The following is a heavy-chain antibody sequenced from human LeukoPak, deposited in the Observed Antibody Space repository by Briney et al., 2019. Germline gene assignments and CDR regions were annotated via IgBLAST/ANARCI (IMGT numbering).Heavy chain of an antibody. V-gene: IGHV3-23*01. CDR1: GFSFSSYG. CDR3: AKAMGSHLAAAGLDL. D-gene: IGHD6-13*01. Sequence: GGSLRLSCIGSGFSFSSYGMTWVRRAPGKGLEWVSGVSGSGDRTYYADSLKGRFSISRDTSKNTLYLQMNSLRVDDTAVYYCAKAMGSHLAAAGLDLWGQGTLVTVSS. CDR2: VSGSGDRT. J-gene: IGHJ5*02.